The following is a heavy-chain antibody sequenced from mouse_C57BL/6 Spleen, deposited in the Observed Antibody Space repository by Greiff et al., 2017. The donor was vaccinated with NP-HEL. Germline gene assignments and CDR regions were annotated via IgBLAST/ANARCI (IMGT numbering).Heavy chain of an antibody. V-gene: IGHV1-53*01. CDR2: INPSNGGT. D-gene: IGHD1-1*01. CDR3: ARPPTVGWYFDV. Sequence: QVQLKQPGTELVKPGASVKLSCKASGYTFTSYWMHWVKQRPGQGLEWIGNINPSNGGTNYNEKFKSKATLTVDKSSSTAYMQLSSLTSEDSAVYYCARPPTVGWYFDVWGTGTTVTVSS. CDR1: GYTFTSYW. J-gene: IGHJ1*03.